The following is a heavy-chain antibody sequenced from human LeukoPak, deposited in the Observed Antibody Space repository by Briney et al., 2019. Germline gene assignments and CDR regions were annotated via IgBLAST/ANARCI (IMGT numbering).Heavy chain of an antibody. CDR2: INTNTGNP. Sequence: GASVKVSCKASGYTFTGYYMHWVRQAPGQGLEWMGWINTNTGNPTYAQGFTGRFVFSLDTSVSTAYLQISSLKAEDTAVYYCARAGTIFGVVHYWFDPWGQGTLVTVSS. V-gene: IGHV7-4-1*02. D-gene: IGHD3-3*01. CDR3: ARAGTIFGVVHYWFDP. CDR1: GYTFTGYY. J-gene: IGHJ5*02.